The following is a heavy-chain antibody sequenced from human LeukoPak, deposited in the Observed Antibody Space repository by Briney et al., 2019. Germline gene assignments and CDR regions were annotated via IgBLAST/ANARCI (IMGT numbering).Heavy chain of an antibody. CDR1: GGSISSNSYY. D-gene: IGHD3-22*01. J-gene: IGHJ4*02. Sequence: PSETLSLTCAVSGGSISSNSYYWGWIRQPPGKGLEWIGSIYYSGSTYYNPSLKSRVTISVDTSKNQFSLKLSSVTAADTAVYYCASGYYYRGDYWGQGTLVTVSS. CDR2: IYYSGST. V-gene: IGHV4-39*07. CDR3: ASGYYYRGDY.